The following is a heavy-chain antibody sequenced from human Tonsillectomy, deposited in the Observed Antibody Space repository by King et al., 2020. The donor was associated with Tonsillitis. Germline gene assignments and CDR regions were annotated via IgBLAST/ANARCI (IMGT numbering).Heavy chain of an antibody. J-gene: IGHJ2*01. Sequence: HLQLQESGPGLVKPSETLSLTCTVSGGSISRSSYYWGWIRQPPGKGLEWIGSIYYSGNTYYNPSLKSRVTISVDTSKSQFSLKLSSVTAADTAVFYCARHGSGWPRALGYFDLWGRGTLVTVSS. D-gene: IGHD6-19*01. V-gene: IGHV4-39*01. CDR3: ARHGSGWPRALGYFDL. CDR1: GGSISRSSYY. CDR2: IYYSGNT.